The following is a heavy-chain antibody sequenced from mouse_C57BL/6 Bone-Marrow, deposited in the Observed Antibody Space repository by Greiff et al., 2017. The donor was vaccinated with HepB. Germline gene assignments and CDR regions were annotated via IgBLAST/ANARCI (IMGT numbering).Heavy chain of an antibody. D-gene: IGHD3-1*01. CDR1: GYTFTSYW. J-gene: IGHJ4*01. Sequence: QVQLQQPGAELVKPGASVKLSCKASGYTFTSYWMHWVKQRPVQGLEWIGMIHPNSGSTNYNEKFKSKATMTVDKSSSTAYIQLSSLTSEDSAVYYYARSGRRDAMDYWGQGTSVTVSS. CDR3: ARSGRRDAMDY. CDR2: IHPNSGST. V-gene: IGHV1-64*01.